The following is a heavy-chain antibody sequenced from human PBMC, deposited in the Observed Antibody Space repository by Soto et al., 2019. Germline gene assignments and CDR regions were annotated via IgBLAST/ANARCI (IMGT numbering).Heavy chain of an antibody. D-gene: IGHD1-26*01. J-gene: IGHJ5*02. V-gene: IGHV3-23*01. CDR2: ISGSGDST. CDR1: GFTFSNYA. CDR3: ARRNELSGSYGPGPRYTWFAP. Sequence: PGGSQRLSSTASGFTFSNYAMNWVRQAPGKGLEWVSVISGSGDSTYYADSVKGRFTISRDSSKNTLYLQMNSLRSDDTAVYYCARRNELSGSYGPGPRYTWFAPWGQGTLVTVSS.